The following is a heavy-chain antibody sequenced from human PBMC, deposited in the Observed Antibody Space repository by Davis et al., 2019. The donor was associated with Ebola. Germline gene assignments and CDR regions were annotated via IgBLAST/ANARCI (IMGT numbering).Heavy chain of an antibody. CDR2: IIPIFGTA. CDR1: GGTFSSYA. J-gene: IGHJ6*02. V-gene: IGHV1-69*06. CDR3: ARDCSGGSCYAWGYYYGMDV. Sequence: AASVKVSCKASGGTFSSYAISWVRQAPGQGLEWMGGIIPIFGTANYAQKFQGRVTITADKSTSTAYMELRSLRSDDTAVYYCARDCSGGSCYAWGYYYGMDVWGQGTTVTVSS. D-gene: IGHD2-15*01.